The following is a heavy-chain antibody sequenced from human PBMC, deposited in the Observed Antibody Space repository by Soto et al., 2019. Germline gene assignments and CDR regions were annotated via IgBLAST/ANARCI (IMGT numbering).Heavy chain of an antibody. D-gene: IGHD3-10*01. CDR1: GGSISSYNYD. CDR2: IQYTGGT. J-gene: IGHJ6*02. CDR3: ARVIGYYYGSGTQGYYYGMDV. Sequence: SETLSLTCTVSGGSISSYNYDWGWIRQPPGKGLEWIGNIQYTGGTYYNPSLKSRVTVSVDTSKNQFSLKLSSVTAADTAVYYCARVIGYYYGSGTQGYYYGMDVWGQGTTVTVSS. V-gene: IGHV4-39*07.